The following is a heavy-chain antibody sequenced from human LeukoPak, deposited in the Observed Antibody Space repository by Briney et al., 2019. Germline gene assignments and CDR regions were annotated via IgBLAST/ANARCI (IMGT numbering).Heavy chain of an antibody. Sequence: GGSLRLSCVASGFTLSSYAVSWVRQAPGKGLQWVSSLGISGDYALYAGSVKGRFTISRDSSKNTLYLQMNSLGAEDTALYYCARGGGGNSDFLTTYTGASLSFDYWGQGALVTVSS. CDR3: ARGGGGNSDFLTTYTGASLSFDY. CDR2: LGISGDYA. V-gene: IGHV3-23*01. CDR1: GFTLSSYA. J-gene: IGHJ4*02. D-gene: IGHD3-9*01.